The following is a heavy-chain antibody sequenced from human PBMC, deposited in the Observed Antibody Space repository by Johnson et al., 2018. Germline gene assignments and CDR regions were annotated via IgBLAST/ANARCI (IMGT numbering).Heavy chain of an antibody. D-gene: IGHD2-15*01. CDR1: GFSFSNYV. V-gene: IGHV3-30*18. CDR3: AKGRWAAGGPHPRVDFDI. J-gene: IGHJ3*02. CDR2: ISHDGGHK. Sequence: VQLVASGGGVVQPGRSLRLSCAASGFSFSNYVIHWVRQAPGKVLEWVAVISHDGGHKYYADSVKGRFTISRNNSKNTLYLQMNSLRPEDTAVYFCAKGRWAAGGPHPRVDFDIWGQCTMVTVSS.